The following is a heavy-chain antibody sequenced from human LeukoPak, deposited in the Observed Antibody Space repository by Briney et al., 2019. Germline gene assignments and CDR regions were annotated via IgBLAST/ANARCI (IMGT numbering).Heavy chain of an antibody. D-gene: IGHD3-22*01. CDR2: IRHDGSYQ. Sequence: GGSLRLSCAAFGFTFSSYGMHWDRQTPGKGLEWVAFIRHDGSYQQYADSVKGRFTVSRDNSKDMVYLQMNSLRTEDTAVYYCAKNRDSSDYPRDFDFWRQGTLVTVSS. J-gene: IGHJ4*02. CDR1: GFTFSSYG. V-gene: IGHV3-30*02. CDR3: AKNRDSSDYPRDFDF.